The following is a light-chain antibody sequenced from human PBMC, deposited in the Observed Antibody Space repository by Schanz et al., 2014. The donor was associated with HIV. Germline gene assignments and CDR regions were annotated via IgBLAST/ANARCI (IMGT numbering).Light chain of an antibody. J-gene: IGLJ1*01. Sequence: QSALTQPASVSGSLGQAITISCTGTNTDIGHYYYVSWYQQHPGKAPKLIIYDVTSRPSGVSSRFSGSKSGNTASLTISGLQAGDEADYYCTSLTAAATYVFGAGTKLTVL. CDR3: TSLTAAATYV. CDR2: DVT. CDR1: NTDIGHYYY. V-gene: IGLV2-14*03.